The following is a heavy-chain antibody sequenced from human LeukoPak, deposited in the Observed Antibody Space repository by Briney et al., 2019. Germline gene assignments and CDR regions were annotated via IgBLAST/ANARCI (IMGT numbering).Heavy chain of an antibody. Sequence: ASVKVSCKASGYTFTGYYMHWVRQAPGQGLEWMGWINPNSGGTNYAQKFQGRVTMTRDTSISTAYMELSRLRSDDTAVYYCARDRKPSSTTTEYNWFDPWGQGTLVTVSS. CDR2: INPNSGGT. V-gene: IGHV1-2*02. J-gene: IGHJ5*02. CDR3: ARDRKPSSTTTEYNWFDP. CDR1: GYTFTGYY. D-gene: IGHD2-2*01.